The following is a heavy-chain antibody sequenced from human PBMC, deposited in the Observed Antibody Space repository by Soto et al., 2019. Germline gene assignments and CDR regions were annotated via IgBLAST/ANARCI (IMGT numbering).Heavy chain of an antibody. CDR1: GGSINSGAYY. V-gene: IGHV4-31*03. J-gene: IGHJ4*02. Sequence: QVQLRESGPGLVKPAQTLSLTCTVSGGSINSGAYYWNWFRQHPGQGLEWIGYIHYTGITYQNPSLNGRVTMSLDTSKTHFSLRLTSVTCAETAVYYCAAHRIAQGQVDDYWGQGTLVTVSS. CDR2: IHYTGIT. CDR3: AAHRIAQGQVDDY. D-gene: IGHD2-21*01.